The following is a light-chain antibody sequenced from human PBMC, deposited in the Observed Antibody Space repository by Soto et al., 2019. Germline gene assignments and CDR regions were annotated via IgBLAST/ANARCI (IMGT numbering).Light chain of an antibody. J-gene: IGKJ2*02. V-gene: IGKV1-39*01. CDR2: DVS. CDR3: QQNYTTTCT. CDR1: QSISKY. Sequence: DIQMTQSPSSLSASIGDRVTITCRASQSISKYLIWYQQKPGKATKVLVYDVSSLQSGVPSRFSGSGSGTDFTLTITSLPPEDFGTYYWQQNYTTTCTFGQGTKVEIK.